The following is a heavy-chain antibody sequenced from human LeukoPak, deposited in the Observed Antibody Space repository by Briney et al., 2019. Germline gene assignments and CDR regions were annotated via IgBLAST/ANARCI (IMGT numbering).Heavy chain of an antibody. CDR1: GGSFSGYF. CDR2: INHSGST. J-gene: IGHJ4*02. CDR3: ARGQYRRDY. Sequence: SETLSLTCAVYGGSFSGYFWSWIRQPPGKGLEWIGEINHSGSTYYNPSLKSRVTISMDTSKNQFSLNLRSVTAADTAVYYCARGQYRRDYWGQGTLVTVSS. D-gene: IGHD2/OR15-2a*01. V-gene: IGHV4-34*01.